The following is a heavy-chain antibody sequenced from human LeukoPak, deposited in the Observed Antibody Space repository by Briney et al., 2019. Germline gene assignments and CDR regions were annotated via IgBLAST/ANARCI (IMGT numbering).Heavy chain of an antibody. CDR1: GFTFSRYA. CDR3: AKMRPEIVVVAEIDY. Sequence: GGSLRLSCAASGFTFSRYAMSWVRQAPGKGLDWVSAIRASGDITYYADSVEGRFTISRDNSKNALYLQMNSLRAEDTAVYYCAKMRPEIVVVAEIDYWGQGTLVTVSS. V-gene: IGHV3-23*01. D-gene: IGHD2-15*01. J-gene: IGHJ4*02. CDR2: IRASGDIT.